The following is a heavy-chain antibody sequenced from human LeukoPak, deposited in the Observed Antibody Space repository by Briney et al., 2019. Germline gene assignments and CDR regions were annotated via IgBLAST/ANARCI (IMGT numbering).Heavy chain of an antibody. V-gene: IGHV2-70*04. CDR3: ARIVRRGGFDY. Sequence: SGPTLVNPTQTLTLTCTFSGFSFTTSGLRVSWFRQPPGKALEWLARIDWDDDKFYSTSLKTRLTISKDTSKNQVVLTMTNMDPVDTATYYCARIVRRGGFDYWGQGTLVTVSS. CDR1: GFSFTTSGLR. CDR2: IDWDDDK. J-gene: IGHJ4*02.